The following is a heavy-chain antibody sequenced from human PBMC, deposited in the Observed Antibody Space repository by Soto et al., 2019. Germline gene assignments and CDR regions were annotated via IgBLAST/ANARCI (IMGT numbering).Heavy chain of an antibody. CDR1: GYTFTHQG. CDR3: ARDTHLSRWRKIDC. CDR2: INTFHGST. V-gene: IGHV1-18*01. J-gene: IGHJ4*02. D-gene: IGHD6-13*01. Sequence: ASVKVSCKASGYTFTHQGISGVRQAPGRGLEWVAWINTFHGSTDYAQKFQGRVTMTTDTSTSTAYMGLRSLRADDTAVYYCARDTHLSRWRKIDCCGRRTLVTLCS.